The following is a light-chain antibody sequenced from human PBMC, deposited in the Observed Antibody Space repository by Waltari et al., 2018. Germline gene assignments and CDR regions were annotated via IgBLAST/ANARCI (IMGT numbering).Light chain of an antibody. CDR2: EVS. J-gene: IGLJ3*02. V-gene: IGLV2-23*02. Sequence: QSALAQPASVSGSPGQSITISCSGTSSDVGGYNLVSWYQQHPGKAPKLMIYEVSKRPSGISHRFSGSKSGKTASLTISGLQAEDEADYYCCSYADSDTPHWVFGGGTELTVL. CDR1: SSDVGGYNL. CDR3: CSYADSDTPHWV.